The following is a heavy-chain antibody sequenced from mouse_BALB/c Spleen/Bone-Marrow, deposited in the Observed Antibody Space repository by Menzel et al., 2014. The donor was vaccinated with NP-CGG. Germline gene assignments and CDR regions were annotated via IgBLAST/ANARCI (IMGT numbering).Heavy chain of an antibody. CDR3: ATYDGYCFDY. D-gene: IGHD2-3*01. CDR1: GDSITSGY. V-gene: IGHV3-8*02. J-gene: IGHJ2*01. CDR2: ISYSGNT. Sequence: EVKLQESGPSLVKPSQTLSLTCSVTGDSITSGYWNWIRKFPGNKLEYMGYISYSGNTYYNPSLISRISITRDTSKNHYNLQLKSVTAEDTATYYSATYDGYCFDYWGQGTTLTVSS.